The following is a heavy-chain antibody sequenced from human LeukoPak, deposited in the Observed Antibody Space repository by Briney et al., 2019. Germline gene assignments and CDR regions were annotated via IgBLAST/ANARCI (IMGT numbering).Heavy chain of an antibody. CDR1: GFLFTSYW. Sequence: PGGSLRLSCEASGFLFTSYWMSWVRQAPGKGPEWVAHIKENGSEQYYADSVKGRFTISRDNVKQSLCLQMNNLRVEDTAVYYCARGPGDYDASDIWGQGTMVTVSS. V-gene: IGHV3-7*01. CDR3: ARGPGDYDASDI. CDR2: IKENGSEQ. D-gene: IGHD4-11*01. J-gene: IGHJ3*02.